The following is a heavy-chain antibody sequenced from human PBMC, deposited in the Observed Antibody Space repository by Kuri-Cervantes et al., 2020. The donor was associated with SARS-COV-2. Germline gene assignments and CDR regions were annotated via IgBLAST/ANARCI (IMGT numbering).Heavy chain of an antibody. CDR3: ARVVVVPAATEKQWLVWRLHDY. V-gene: IGHV3-33*08. D-gene: IGHD2-2*01. Sequence: GGSLRLSCAASGFTFSSYSMNWVRQAPGKGPEWVAGLWEDGSNEKYADSVKGRFSISRDNSKKMLYLQMNSLRAEDTAVYYCARVVVVPAATEKQWLVWRLHDYWGQGTLVTVSS. J-gene: IGHJ4*02. CDR2: LWEDGSNE. CDR1: GFTFSSYS.